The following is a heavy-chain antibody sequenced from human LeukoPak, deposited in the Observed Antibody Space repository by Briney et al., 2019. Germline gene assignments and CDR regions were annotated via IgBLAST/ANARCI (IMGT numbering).Heavy chain of an antibody. CDR1: GYTFTNYY. CDR2: IYPRDGST. Sequence: ASVKVSCKASGYTFTNYYIHWVRQAPGQGLEWMGMIYPRDGSTSYAQKFQGRVTVTRDTSTSTVHMELSGLRSEDTAVYYCARDQEGFDYWGQGTLVTVSS. V-gene: IGHV1-46*01. CDR3: ARDQEGFDY. J-gene: IGHJ4*02.